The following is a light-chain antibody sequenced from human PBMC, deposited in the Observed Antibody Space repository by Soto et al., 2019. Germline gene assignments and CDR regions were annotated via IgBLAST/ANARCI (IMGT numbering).Light chain of an antibody. Sequence: TVAVTIGGRATLSCRASQSVSSNLAWYQQKPGQAPRLLIYGASTRATGIPARFSGSGSGTVFTLTISSFHSENFALSICQPYNTCPVPIAQGTRLEIK. CDR2: GAS. CDR1: QSVSSN. J-gene: IGKJ5*01. V-gene: IGKV3-15*01. CDR3: QPYNTCPVP.